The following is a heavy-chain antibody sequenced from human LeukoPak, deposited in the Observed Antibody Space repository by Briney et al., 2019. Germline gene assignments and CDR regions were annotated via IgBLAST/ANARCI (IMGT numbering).Heavy chain of an antibody. CDR3: ARTNYSGYSSSWYLDV. CDR2: IIPIFGTA. CDR1: GYSIAGYY. J-gene: IGHJ6*02. V-gene: IGHV1-69*13. D-gene: IGHD6-13*01. Sequence: GASVKVSCKNPGYSIAGYYIHWVRQAPGQGLEWMGGIIPIFGTANYAQKFQGRVTITADESTSTAYMELSSLRSEDTAVYYCARTNYSGYSSSWYLDVWGQGTTVTVSS.